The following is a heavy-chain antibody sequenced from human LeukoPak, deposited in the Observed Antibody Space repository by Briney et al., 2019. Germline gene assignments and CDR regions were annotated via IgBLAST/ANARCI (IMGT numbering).Heavy chain of an antibody. CDR2: IYYSGST. V-gene: IGHV4-61*01. D-gene: IGHD3-9*01. Sequence: KPSETLSLTCTVSGYSISSGYYWGWIRQPPGKGLEWIGYIYYSGSTNYNPSLKSRVTISVDTSKNQFSLKLSSVTAADTAVYYCARAVYFDWLRRAQTYYFDYWGQGTLVTVSS. CDR3: ARAVYFDWLRRAQTYYFDY. J-gene: IGHJ4*02. CDR1: GYSISSGYY.